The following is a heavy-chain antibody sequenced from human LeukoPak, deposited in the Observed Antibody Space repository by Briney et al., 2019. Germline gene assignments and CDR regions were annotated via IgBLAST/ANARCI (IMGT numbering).Heavy chain of an antibody. Sequence: GGSLRLSCAASGFTFSRYWMSWVRQAPGKGLEWVANIKEDGSVKYYVESVKGRFTISRDNAENSLYLQMNSLRDEDTAVYFCVRDRDYAFDFWGQGTMVTVSS. CDR2: IKEDGSVK. CDR3: VRDRDYAFDF. V-gene: IGHV3-7*01. CDR1: GFTFSRYW. J-gene: IGHJ3*01.